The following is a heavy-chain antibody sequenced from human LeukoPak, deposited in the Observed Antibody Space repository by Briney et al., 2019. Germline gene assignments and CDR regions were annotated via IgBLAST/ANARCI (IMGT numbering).Heavy chain of an antibody. D-gene: IGHD2-21*01. CDR3: ARGIRDLIPYYYYGMDV. J-gene: IGHJ6*02. CDR2: IYHSGST. V-gene: IGHV4-4*02. Sequence: SGTLSLTCAVFGGSISSSYWWTWVRQPPGKGLKLIGEIYHSGSTHYNPSLKSRVTLSIDKSKSQFSLELSSVTAADTAVYYCARGIRDLIPYYYYGMDVWGQGTTVTVSS. CDR1: GGSISSSYW.